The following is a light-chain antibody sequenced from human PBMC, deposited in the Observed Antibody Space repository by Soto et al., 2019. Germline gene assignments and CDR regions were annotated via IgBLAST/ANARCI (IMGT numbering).Light chain of an antibody. CDR3: QQYGGSFST. V-gene: IGKV3-20*01. CDR1: QTVDNNY. CDR2: GAS. Sequence: DIVLTQSPGTLSLSPGERATLSCGASQTVDNNYLAWYQQKPGQAPRLLIQGASSRATGIPDRFSGSGSGTDFTLTISRLEPEDFAVYYCQQYGGSFSTFGQGTKVEIK. J-gene: IGKJ2*02.